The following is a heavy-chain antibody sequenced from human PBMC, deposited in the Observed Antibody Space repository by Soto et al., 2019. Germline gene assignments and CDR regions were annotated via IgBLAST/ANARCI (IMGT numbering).Heavy chain of an antibody. CDR3: ARDTVTGRYYFDY. CDR1: GYTFTSYY. Sequence: ASVKVSCKASGYTFTSYYMHWVRRVPGQGLEWMGIINPSGGSTSYAQKFQGRVTMTRDTSTSTVYMELSSLRSEDTAVYYCARDTVTGRYYFDYWGQGTLVTVSS. J-gene: IGHJ4*02. CDR2: INPSGGST. D-gene: IGHD1-1*01. V-gene: IGHV1-46*01.